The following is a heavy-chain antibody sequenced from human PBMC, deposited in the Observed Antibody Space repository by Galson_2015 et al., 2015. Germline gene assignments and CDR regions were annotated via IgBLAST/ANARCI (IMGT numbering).Heavy chain of an antibody. CDR1: GGSITNYY. V-gene: IGHV4-59*01. J-gene: IGHJ4*02. CDR2: IYYSGRT. Sequence: ETLSLTCTVSGGSITNYYWSWIRQPPGKGLEYIGYIYYSGRTEYNPSLKSRLTMSVDTSKNQFSLTLTSVTAADTAVYYCSRHESERGIYYEDDWGQGTLVTVSS. D-gene: IGHD3-3*01. CDR3: SRHESERGIYYEDD.